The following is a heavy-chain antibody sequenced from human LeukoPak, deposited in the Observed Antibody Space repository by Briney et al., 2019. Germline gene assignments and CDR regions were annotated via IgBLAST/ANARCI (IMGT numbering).Heavy chain of an antibody. J-gene: IGHJ4*02. Sequence: PSETLSLTCAVYGGSFSGYYGSWVRQPPGKGLEWIGEINHSGSTNYNPSLKSRVTISVDTSKNQFSLKLSSVPAADTAVYSRASAYYDILGGHFDYWGQGTLVTVSS. CDR1: GGSFSGYY. D-gene: IGHD3-9*01. CDR3: ASAYYDILGGHFDY. V-gene: IGHV4-34*01. CDR2: INHSGST.